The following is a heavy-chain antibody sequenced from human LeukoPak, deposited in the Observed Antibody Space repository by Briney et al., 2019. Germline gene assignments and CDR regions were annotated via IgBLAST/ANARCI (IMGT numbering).Heavy chain of an antibody. J-gene: IGHJ3*02. Sequence: SETLSLTCTVSGGSITSDTYYWGWVRQPPGKGLEWIAFIYYTWITFYTPSLKGRVTLSEDTSKNQLSLKLSSVTAADTAVYYCATSEGAHTYDVAFDIWGHGTMVTVSS. CDR3: ATSEGAHTYDVAFDI. CDR2: IYYTWIT. CDR1: GGSITSDTYY. V-gene: IGHV4-39*01. D-gene: IGHD5-18*01.